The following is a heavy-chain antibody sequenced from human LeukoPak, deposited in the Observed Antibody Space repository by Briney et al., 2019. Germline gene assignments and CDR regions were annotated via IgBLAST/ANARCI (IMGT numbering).Heavy chain of an antibody. J-gene: IGHJ4*02. V-gene: IGHV3-15*01. CDR3: TTDIAVPGIGLDY. Sequence: GGSLRLSCAASGFTFSNAWMNWVRQAPENGLEWVGSIKSKTDAGTTNYAAPVNGRFTISRDDSKNTLYLQVNSLKTEDTAVYYCTTDIAVPGIGLDYWGQGTLVTVSS. CDR2: IKSKTDAGTT. D-gene: IGHD6-19*01. CDR1: GFTFSNAW.